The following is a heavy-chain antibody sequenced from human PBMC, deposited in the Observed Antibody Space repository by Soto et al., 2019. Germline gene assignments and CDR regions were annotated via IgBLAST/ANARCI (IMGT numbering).Heavy chain of an antibody. V-gene: IGHV3-11*01. D-gene: IGHD3-10*01. CDR1: GFRFSDHY. J-gene: IGHJ4*02. CDR3: AGDPYYYGSAF. CDR2: ISSSGTTM. Sequence: PGGSLRLSCAASGFRFSDHYMTWIRQAPGKGLEWVSKISSSGTTMYYADSVKGRFTVSRDNAKNSLYLQMNSLRAEDTAVYYCAGDPYYYGSAFWGQGTLVTVSS.